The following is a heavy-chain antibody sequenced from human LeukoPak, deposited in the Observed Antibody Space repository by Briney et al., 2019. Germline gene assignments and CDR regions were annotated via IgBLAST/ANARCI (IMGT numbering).Heavy chain of an antibody. CDR2: IYPGDSDT. D-gene: IGHD3-22*01. J-gene: IGHJ3*02. CDR3: ARQITMIVVAKEVAALDI. V-gene: IGHV5-51*01. Sequence: GESLKISCKGSGYSFTSYWIGWVRQMPGKGLEWMGIIYPGDSDTRYSPSFQGQVTISADKSISTAYLQWSSLKASDTAMYYCARQITMIVVAKEVAALDIWGQGTMVTVSS. CDR1: GYSFTSYW.